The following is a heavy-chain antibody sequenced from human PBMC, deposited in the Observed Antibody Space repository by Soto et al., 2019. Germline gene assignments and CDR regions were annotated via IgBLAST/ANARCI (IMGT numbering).Heavy chain of an antibody. CDR1: GGSFSGYY. CDR2: INHSGST. J-gene: IGHJ6*02. V-gene: IGHV4-34*01. CDR3: AREYYDFWSVTYSYYGLDV. D-gene: IGHD3-3*01. Sequence: ETLSLTCAVYGGSFSGYYWSWIRQPPGKGLEWIGEINHSGSTNYNPSLKSRVTISVDTSKNQFSLKLSSVTAADTAVYYCAREYYDFWSVTYSYYGLDVWGQGTTVTVSS.